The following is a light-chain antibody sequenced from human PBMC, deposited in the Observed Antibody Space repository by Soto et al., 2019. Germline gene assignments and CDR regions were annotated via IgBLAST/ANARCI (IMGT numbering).Light chain of an antibody. Sequence: DIQMTQSPSSLSASVGDIVSITCRAILPISNYLAWYQQKPGKIPDLLIYAASTLQAGVPSLFSGSGSGTDFTLNIISPQPKDVAAYYCQKYNSAPITFGGGTTAEIK. CDR1: LPISNY. CDR2: AAS. J-gene: IGKJ4*01. V-gene: IGKV1-27*01. CDR3: QKYNSAPIT.